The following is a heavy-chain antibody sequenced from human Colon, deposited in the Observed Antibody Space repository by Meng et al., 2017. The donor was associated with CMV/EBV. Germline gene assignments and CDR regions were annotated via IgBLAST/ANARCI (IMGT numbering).Heavy chain of an antibody. Sequence: KSSGDTYSTYAMSWGRQAPGQGLEWMGWINTNTGNLTYAQGFTGRFVFSLDTSISTAYLQIRSLKDEDTAVYYCALEDILTGQYSFDYWGQGSLVTVSS. CDR2: INTNTGNL. J-gene: IGHJ4*02. V-gene: IGHV7-4-1*02. CDR3: ALEDILTGQYSFDY. CDR1: GDTYSTYA. D-gene: IGHD3-9*01.